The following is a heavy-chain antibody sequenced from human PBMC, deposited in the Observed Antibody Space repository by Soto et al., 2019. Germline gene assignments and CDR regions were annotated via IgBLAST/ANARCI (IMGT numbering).Heavy chain of an antibody. CDR2: IYPGDSDT. CDR1: GYSFVSYW. J-gene: IGHJ4*02. CDR3: AKTDGYEVEY. D-gene: IGHD5-18*01. Sequence: GESLKISCKGSGYSFVSYWIAWVRQMLGKGLEWMGSIYPGDSDTTYSPSIQGQVTISADKSSTTAYLQWNTLKASDTAMYYCAKTDGYEVEYWGQGTQVTVSS. V-gene: IGHV5-51*01.